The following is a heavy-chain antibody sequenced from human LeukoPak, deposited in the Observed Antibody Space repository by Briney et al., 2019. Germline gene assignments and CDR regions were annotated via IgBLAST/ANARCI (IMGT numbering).Heavy chain of an antibody. CDR1: GGSISSSSYS. J-gene: IGHJ4*02. Sequence: KPSETLSLTCTVSGGSISSSSYSWGWIRQPPGKGLEWIGSIYYSGSTYYNPSLKSRVTISVDTSKNQFSLKLSSVTAADTAVYYCARPSPGLIAVAGEKGYFDYWGQGTLVTVSS. CDR2: IYYSGST. D-gene: IGHD6-19*01. CDR3: ARPSPGLIAVAGEKGYFDY. V-gene: IGHV4-39*01.